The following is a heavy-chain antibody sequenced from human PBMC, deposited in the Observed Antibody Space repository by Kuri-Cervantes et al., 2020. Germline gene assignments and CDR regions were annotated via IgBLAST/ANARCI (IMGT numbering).Heavy chain of an antibody. J-gene: IGHJ4*01. V-gene: IGHV4-38-2*02. CDR2: IYHSGST. Sequence: SETLSLTCTVSSYSISSGYYWGWIRQPPGKGLEWIGSIYHSGSTYYNPSLKSRVTISVDTSKNQFSLKVSSVTAADTAVYFCARYNGYDYFDYWGHGTLVTVSS. CDR3: ARYNGYDYFDY. D-gene: IGHD5-12*01. CDR1: SYSISSGYY.